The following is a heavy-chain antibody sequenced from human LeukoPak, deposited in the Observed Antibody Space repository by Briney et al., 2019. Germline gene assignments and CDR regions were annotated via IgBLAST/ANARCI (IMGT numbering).Heavy chain of an antibody. Sequence: PGRSLRLSCAASGFTFDDYAMHWVRQAPGKGLEWVSGISWNSGSIGYADSVKGRFTISRDNAKNSLYLQMNSLRAEDTAVYYCARPPLGAYSSSGIDYWGQGTLVTVSS. J-gene: IGHJ4*02. CDR1: GFTFDDYA. CDR3: ARPPLGAYSSSGIDY. V-gene: IGHV3-9*01. D-gene: IGHD6-6*01. CDR2: ISWNSGSI.